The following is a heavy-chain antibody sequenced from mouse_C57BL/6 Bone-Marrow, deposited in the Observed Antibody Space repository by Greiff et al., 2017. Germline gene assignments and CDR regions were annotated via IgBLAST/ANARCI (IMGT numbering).Heavy chain of an antibody. CDR2: ISRGGSYT. J-gene: IGHJ1*03. Sequence: EVMLVESGGDLVKPGGSLKLSCAASGFTFSSYGMSWVRQTPDKRLEWVATISRGGSYTYYPDSVKGRSTFSRDNAKNTLYLQMSSMKSEDKAMDYCARQYCSSYVGYFDVWGTGTTVTVSS. CDR3: ARQYCSSYVGYFDV. D-gene: IGHD1-1*01. V-gene: IGHV5-6*02. CDR1: GFTFSSYG.